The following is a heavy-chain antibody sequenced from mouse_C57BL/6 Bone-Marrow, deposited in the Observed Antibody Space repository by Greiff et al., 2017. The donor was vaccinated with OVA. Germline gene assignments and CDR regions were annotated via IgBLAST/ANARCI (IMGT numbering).Heavy chain of an antibody. CDR2: IWRGGST. Sequence: VKLVESGPGLVQPSQSLSITCTVSGFSLTSYGVHWVRQSPGKGLEWLGVIWRGGSTDYNAAFMSRLSITKDKSKSQVFFKMNSLQADDTAIYCCAKGGSSSYYFDYWGQGTTLTVSS. D-gene: IGHD1-1*01. CDR1: GFSLTSYG. V-gene: IGHV2-5*01. J-gene: IGHJ2*01. CDR3: AKGGSSSYYFDY.